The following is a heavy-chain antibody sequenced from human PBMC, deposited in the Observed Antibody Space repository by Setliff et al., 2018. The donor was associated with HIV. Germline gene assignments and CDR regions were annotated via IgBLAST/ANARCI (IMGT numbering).Heavy chain of an antibody. CDR2: INAGNGNT. J-gene: IGHJ6*02. CDR1: GYTFTVYA. V-gene: IGHV1-3*01. D-gene: IGHD5-12*01. CDR3: ARDSAIVTTILDHYYGMDV. Sequence: RASVKVSCKASGYTFTVYAIYWMRQAPGQRLEWLGWINAGNGNTEYSQNFQGRVTISRDTSASTAYMELSRLRSEDTAVYYCARDSAIVTTILDHYYGMDVWGQVATVTVSS.